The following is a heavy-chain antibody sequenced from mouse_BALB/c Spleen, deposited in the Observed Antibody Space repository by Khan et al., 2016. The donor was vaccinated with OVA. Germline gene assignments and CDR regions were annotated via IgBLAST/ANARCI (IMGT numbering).Heavy chain of an antibody. CDR2: INPSTGYT. CDR3: ARRGLRWDFDY. CDR1: GYTFINYW. D-gene: IGHD1-1*01. Sequence: QVQLQQSGAELAKPGASVKMSCKASGYTFINYWILWVKQRPGQGLEWIGYINPSTGYTEYNQNFKDKATLTAAKSSSTAYMKLSSLTSEDSAVYYCARRGLRWDFDYWGQGTTLTVSS. J-gene: IGHJ2*01. V-gene: IGHV1-7*01.